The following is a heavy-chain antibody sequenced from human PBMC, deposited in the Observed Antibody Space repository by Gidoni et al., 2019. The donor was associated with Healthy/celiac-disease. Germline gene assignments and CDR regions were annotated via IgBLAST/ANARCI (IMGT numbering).Heavy chain of an antibody. J-gene: IGHJ6*02. CDR2: IIPILGIA. CDR3: AGDIDYYYGMDV. Sequence: QVQLVQSGAEVKTPGSSVKVSCKASGGTFSSYTISWVRQAPGQGLEWMGRIIPILGIANYAQKFQGRVTITADKSTSTAYMELSSLRSEDTAVYYCAGDIDYYYGMDVWGQGTTVTVSS. V-gene: IGHV1-69*02. CDR1: GGTFSSYT. D-gene: IGHD2-15*01.